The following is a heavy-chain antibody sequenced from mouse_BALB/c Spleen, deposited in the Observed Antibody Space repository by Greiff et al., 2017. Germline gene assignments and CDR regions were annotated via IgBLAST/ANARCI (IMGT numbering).Heavy chain of an antibody. V-gene: IGHV1-69*02. D-gene: IGHD1-1*01. CDR3: TREGYYQYYFDY. CDR2: IYPSDSYT. CDR1: GYTFTSYW. Sequence: QVQLQQSGAELVRPGASVKLSCKASGYTFTSYWINWVKQRPGQGLEWIGNIYPSDSYTNYNQKFKDKATLTVDKSSSTAYMQLSSPTSEDSAVYYCTREGYYQYYFDYWGQGTTLTVSS. J-gene: IGHJ2*01.